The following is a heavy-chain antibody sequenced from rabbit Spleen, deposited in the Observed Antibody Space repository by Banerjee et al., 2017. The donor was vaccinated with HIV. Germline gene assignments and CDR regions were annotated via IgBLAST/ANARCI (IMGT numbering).Heavy chain of an antibody. CDR1: GFSFSSNW. CDR2: IDTSDGDT. Sequence: LEESGGGLVKPGGTLTLTCTASGFSFSSNWICWVRQAPGKGLEWIACIDTSDGDTDYANWPKGRFTISKASSTTVTLQMTSLTAADTATYFCARDVDTIYLRFSLWGPGTLVTVS. D-gene: IGHD1-1*01. CDR3: ARDVDTIYLRFSL. J-gene: IGHJ6*01. V-gene: IGHV1S45*01.